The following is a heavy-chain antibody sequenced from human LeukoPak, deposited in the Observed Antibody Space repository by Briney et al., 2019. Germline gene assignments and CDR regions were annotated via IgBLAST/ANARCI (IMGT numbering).Heavy chain of an antibody. CDR2: INHSGNT. CDR3: AKGTQWPDP. D-gene: IGHD6-19*01. J-gene: IGHJ5*02. V-gene: IGHV4-34*01. Sequence: PSANLSLNCAVLGVFLRDSLRDWNRPPPGKGLEWIGEINHSGNTNYNPSLKSRVTMSVDTSKSQISLKLTSVTAADTATYYCAKGTQWPDPWGQGTRVTVSS. CDR1: GVFLRDSL.